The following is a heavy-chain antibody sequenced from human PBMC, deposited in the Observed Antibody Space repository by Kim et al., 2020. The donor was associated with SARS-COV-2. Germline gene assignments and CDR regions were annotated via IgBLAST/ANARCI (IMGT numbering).Heavy chain of an antibody. D-gene: IGHD2-15*01. CDR3: AKRGGWYFDY. CDR1: GFTFSSYA. J-gene: IGHJ4*02. CDR2: IYSGGSST. Sequence: GGSLRLSCSASGFTFSSYAMSWVRQAPGKGLEWVSVIYSGGSSTYYADSVKGRFTISRDNSKNTLYLQMNSLRAEDTAVYYCAKRGGWYFDYWGQGTLVTVSS. V-gene: IGHV3-23*03.